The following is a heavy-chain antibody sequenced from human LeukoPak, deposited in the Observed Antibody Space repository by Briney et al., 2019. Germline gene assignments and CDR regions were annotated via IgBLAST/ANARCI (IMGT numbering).Heavy chain of an antibody. Sequence: GGSLRLSCAASGFTVSSNYMSWVRQAPGKGLEWVSVIYSGGSTYYADSVKGRFTISRDNAKNSLYLQMNSLRAEDTAVYYCARDRRCSSTSCYDAGDYWGQGTLVTVSS. D-gene: IGHD2-2*01. CDR3: ARDRRCSSTSCYDAGDY. CDR2: IYSGGST. V-gene: IGHV3-53*01. CDR1: GFTVSSNY. J-gene: IGHJ4*02.